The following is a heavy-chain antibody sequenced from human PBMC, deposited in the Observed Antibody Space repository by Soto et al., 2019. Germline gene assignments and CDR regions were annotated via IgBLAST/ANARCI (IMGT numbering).Heavy chain of an antibody. CDR1: GFTFSSYS. Sequence: EVQLVESGGGLVQPGGSLRLSCAASGFTFSSYSMNWVRQAPGKGLEWVSYISSSSSTIYYADSVKGRFTISRDNAKNSLYLQMNSLRAEDTGVYYCARSQSAKNFDLWGRGTLVTVSS. CDR2: ISSSSSTI. CDR3: ARSQSAKNFDL. J-gene: IGHJ2*01. V-gene: IGHV3-48*01.